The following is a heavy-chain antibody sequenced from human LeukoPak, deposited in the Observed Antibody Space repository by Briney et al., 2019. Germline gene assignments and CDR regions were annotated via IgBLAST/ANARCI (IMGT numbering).Heavy chain of an antibody. CDR1: GFTFSSYE. J-gene: IGHJ4*02. V-gene: IGHV3-48*03. CDR2: ISSSGSTI. CDR3: AREDDYFVD. Sequence: GGSLRLSCAASGFTFSSYEMNWVRQAPGKGLEWVSYISSSGSTIYYADSVKGRFTISRDNAENSLYLQMNSLRAEDTAVYYCAREDDYFVDWGQGTLVTVSS. D-gene: IGHD3-9*01.